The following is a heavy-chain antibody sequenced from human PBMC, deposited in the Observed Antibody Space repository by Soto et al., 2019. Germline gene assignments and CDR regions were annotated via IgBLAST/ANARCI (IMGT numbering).Heavy chain of an antibody. D-gene: IGHD3-3*01. J-gene: IGHJ5*02. CDR1: GFTFSSYG. V-gene: IGHV3-30*18. CDR3: AKGGAIFGPGPALFDP. Sequence: GGSLRLSCAASGFTFSSYGMHWVRQAPGKGLEWVAVISYDGSNKYYADSVKGRFTISRDNSKNTLYLQMNSLRAEDTAVYYCAKGGAIFGPGPALFDPWGQGTLVT. CDR2: ISYDGSNK.